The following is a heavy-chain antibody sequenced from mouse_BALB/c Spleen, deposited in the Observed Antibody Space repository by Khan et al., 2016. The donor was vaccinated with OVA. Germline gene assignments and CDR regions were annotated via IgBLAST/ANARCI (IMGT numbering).Heavy chain of an antibody. V-gene: IGHV1S126*01. CDR2: IYPSDGYT. Sequence: QVQLKQSGAELVRPGASVKLSCKASGYTFTNYWINWVKQRPGQGLEWIGNIYPSDGYTNYNQKFKDKATLTVDKSSSTAYMQLSSPTSEDSAVYYCTREGDTMISPWFGYWGQGTLVTVSA. CDR3: TREGDTMISPWFGY. D-gene: IGHD2-4*01. CDR1: GYTFTNYW. J-gene: IGHJ3*01.